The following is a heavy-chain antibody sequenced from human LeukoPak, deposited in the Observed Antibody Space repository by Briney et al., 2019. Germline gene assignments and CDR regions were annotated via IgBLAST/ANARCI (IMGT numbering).Heavy chain of an antibody. CDR3: AREYSSGWTGFDY. D-gene: IGHD6-19*01. CDR2: INHSGST. J-gene: IGHJ4*02. Sequence: SETLSLTCAVYGGSFSGYYWSWIRQPPGKGLEWIGEINHSGSTNYNPSLKSRVTISVDTSKNQFSLKLSSATAADTAVYYCAREYSSGWTGFDYWGQGTLVTVSS. CDR1: GGSFSGYY. V-gene: IGHV4-34*01.